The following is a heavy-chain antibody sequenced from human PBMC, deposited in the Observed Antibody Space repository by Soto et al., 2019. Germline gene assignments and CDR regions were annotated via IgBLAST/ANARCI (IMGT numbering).Heavy chain of an antibody. CDR2: IYHSGST. V-gene: IGHV4-4*02. D-gene: IGHD6-13*01. CDR3: ARTLSYSRSLDWFDP. Sequence: PSETLSLTCAVSGGSISSSNWWSWVRQPPGKGLEWIGEIYHSGSTNYNPSLKSRVTISVDKSKNQFSLKLSSVTAADTAVYYCARTLSYSRSLDWFDPWGQGTLVTVSS. J-gene: IGHJ5*02. CDR1: GGSISSSNW.